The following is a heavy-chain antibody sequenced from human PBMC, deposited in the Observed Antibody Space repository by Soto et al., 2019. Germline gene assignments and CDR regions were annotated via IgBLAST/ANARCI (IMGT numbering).Heavy chain of an antibody. D-gene: IGHD2-2*01. J-gene: IGHJ3*02. V-gene: IGHV1-69*02. CDR2: IIPILGIA. CDR1: GGTFSSYT. Sequence: SVKVSCKASGGTFSSYTISWVRQAPGQGLEWMGRIIPILGIANYAQKFQGRVTITADKSTSTAYMELSSLRSDDTAVYYCARGGSSTRLDAFDICGKGTMVTVSS. CDR3: ARGGSSTRLDAFDI.